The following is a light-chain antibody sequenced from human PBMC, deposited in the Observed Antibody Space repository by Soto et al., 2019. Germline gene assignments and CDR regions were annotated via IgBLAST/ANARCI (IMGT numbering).Light chain of an antibody. CDR1: QSVSSY. V-gene: IGKV3-11*01. CDR3: QQRSNSRIN. CDR2: DAS. Sequence: EIVLTQSPTTLSLSPGERATLSCRASQSVSSYLAWYQQKPGQAPRLLIYDASNRATGIPARFSGSGSGTDFTLTISSLKPEDFAVYYCQQRSNSRINFGQGTRREIK. J-gene: IGKJ5*01.